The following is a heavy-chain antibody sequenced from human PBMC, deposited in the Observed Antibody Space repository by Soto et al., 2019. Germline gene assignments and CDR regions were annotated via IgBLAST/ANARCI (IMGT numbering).Heavy chain of an antibody. J-gene: IGHJ4*02. V-gene: IGHV1-69*12. CDR3: ARESRYCSGGSCYFLPGIDY. CDR2: IIPIFGTA. D-gene: IGHD2-15*01. Sequence: QVQLVQSGAEVKKPGSSVKVSCKASGGTFSSYAISWVRQAPGQGLEWMGGIIPIFGTANYAKKIQGRVTITADESTSPAYMELSSLGAEDTVVYYCARESRYCSGGSCYFLPGIDYWGQGTLVTVSS. CDR1: GGTFSSYA.